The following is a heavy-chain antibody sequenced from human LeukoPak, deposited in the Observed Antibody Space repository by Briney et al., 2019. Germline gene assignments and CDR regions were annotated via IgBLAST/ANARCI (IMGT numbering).Heavy chain of an antibody. Sequence: GESLQISCKGSGYSFTNFWIGWVRQVPGKGLEWMGIIYPDDSDTRYSPSFQGQVTISADKSISTAYLQWSSLKASDTAIYYCARPRGSGGRNAFDIWGQGTMVTVSS. V-gene: IGHV5-51*01. CDR2: IYPDDSDT. J-gene: IGHJ3*02. CDR1: GYSFTNFW. D-gene: IGHD2-15*01. CDR3: ARPRGSGGRNAFDI.